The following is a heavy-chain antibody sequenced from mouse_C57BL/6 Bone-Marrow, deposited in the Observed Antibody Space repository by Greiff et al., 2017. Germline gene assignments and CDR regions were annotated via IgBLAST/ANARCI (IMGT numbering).Heavy chain of an antibody. V-gene: IGHV1-82*01. D-gene: IGHD2-5*01. J-gene: IGHJ2*01. Sequence: QVQLQQSGPELVKPGASVKISCKASGYAFSSSWMNWVKQRPGKGLEWIGRIYPGDGDTNYNGKFKGKATLTADKSSSTAYMQLSSLTSEDSAVYFCARCYSNCFDYWGQGTTLTVSS. CDR1: GYAFSSSW. CDR3: ARCYSNCFDY. CDR2: IYPGDGDT.